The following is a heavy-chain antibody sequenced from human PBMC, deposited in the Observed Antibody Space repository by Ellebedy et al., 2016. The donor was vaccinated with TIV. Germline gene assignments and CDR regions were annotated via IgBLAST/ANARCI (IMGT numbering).Heavy chain of an antibody. CDR2: ISGSGWTT. CDR3: GKDSVLRGRYGSGSYVIDY. Sequence: GESLKISCTTSGFTFNDYAMSWVRQAPGKGLEWVASISGSGWTTNHADSLNGRFTISRDNSKNTLDLQMCSLRVEDTAVYYCGKDSVLRGRYGSGSYVIDYWGQGTLVIVSS. D-gene: IGHD3-10*01. V-gene: IGHV3-23*01. J-gene: IGHJ4*02. CDR1: GFTFNDYA.